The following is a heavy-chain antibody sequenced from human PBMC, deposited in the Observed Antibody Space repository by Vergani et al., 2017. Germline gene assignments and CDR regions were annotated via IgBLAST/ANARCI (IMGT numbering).Heavy chain of an antibody. D-gene: IGHD2-2*01. CDR3: ARERPYCSSTSCYGGDWFDR. CDR2: IYPGDSDT. J-gene: IGHJ5*02. Sequence: EVQLVQSGAEVKKPGESLKISCKGSGYSFTSYWIGWVRQMPGKGLEWMGIIYPGDSDTRYSPSFQGQVTISADKSISTAYLQWSSLKASDTAMYYCARERPYCSSTSCYGGDWFDRWGEGTLVTVSS. V-gene: IGHV5-51*01. CDR1: GYSFTSYW.